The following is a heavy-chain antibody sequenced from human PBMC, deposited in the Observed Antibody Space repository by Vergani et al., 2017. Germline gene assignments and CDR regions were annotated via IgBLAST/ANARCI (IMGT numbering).Heavy chain of an antibody. Sequence: QVQLVQSGAEVKKPGSSVKVSCKASGGTFSSYAISWVRQAPGQGLEWMGGIIPIFGTANYAQKFQGRVTITADESTSTAYMELSSLRSEDTAVYYCARDRPNNPPYCSSTSCTYRGWYFDLWGRGTLVTVSS. CDR3: ARDRPNNPPYCSSTSCTYRGWYFDL. CDR2: IIPIFGTA. D-gene: IGHD2-2*01. CDR1: GGTFSSYA. V-gene: IGHV1-69*01. J-gene: IGHJ2*01.